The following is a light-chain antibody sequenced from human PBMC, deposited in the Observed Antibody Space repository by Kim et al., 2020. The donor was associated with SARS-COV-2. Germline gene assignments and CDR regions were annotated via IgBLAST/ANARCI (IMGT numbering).Light chain of an antibody. J-gene: IGLJ3*02. CDR2: DDN. CDR3: QSYDSSKDCV. CDR1: SGSIASSY. Sequence: NFMLTQPHSVSESPGKTVTISCTRSSGSIASSYVHWYQQRPGSAPSTVIYDDNERPSGVPDRFTGSIDSSSNTASLTISGLRTEDGADYYCQSYDSSKDCVFGGGTQLTVL. V-gene: IGLV6-57*04.